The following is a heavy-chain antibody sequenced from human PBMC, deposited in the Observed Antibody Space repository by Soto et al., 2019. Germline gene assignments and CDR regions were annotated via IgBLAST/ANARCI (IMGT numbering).Heavy chain of an antibody. V-gene: IGHV1-69*01. CDR2: IIPIFGTA. Sequence: QVQLVQSGAEVKKPGSSVNVSCKASGGTFSSYAISWVRQAPGQGLEWMGGIIPIFGTANYAQKFQGRVTITADESTSTAYMGLSGLRCEDTAVYFCAGGFSSGGNSLGAFDIWGKGTMVTVSS. D-gene: IGHD2-21*02. J-gene: IGHJ3*02. CDR1: GGTFSSYA. CDR3: AGGFSSGGNSLGAFDI.